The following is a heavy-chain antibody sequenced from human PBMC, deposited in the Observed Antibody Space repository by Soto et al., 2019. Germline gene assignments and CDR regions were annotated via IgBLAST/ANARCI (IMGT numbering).Heavy chain of an antibody. CDR3: ARQRTTVVTQAYFDY. V-gene: IGHV4-39*01. D-gene: IGHD2-21*02. Sequence: SETLSLTCIVSGESISSSSYYWGWIRQPPGRGLEWIGSIYHSGRTYYNPSLKSRVSISIDTSKNQFSLKLSSVTAADTALYYCARQRTTVVTQAYFDYWGQGALVTVS. CDR2: IYHSGRT. J-gene: IGHJ4*02. CDR1: GESISSSSYY.